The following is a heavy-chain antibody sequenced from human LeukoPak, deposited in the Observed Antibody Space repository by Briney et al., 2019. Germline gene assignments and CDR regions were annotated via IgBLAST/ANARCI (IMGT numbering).Heavy chain of an antibody. CDR1: GYSFTSYW. CDR3: ASAYCSGGSCYSGFDY. CDR2: IYPGDSDT. V-gene: IGHV5-51*01. Sequence: GESLKISCKGSGYSFTSYWIGWVRQMPGKGLEWMGIIYPGDSDTRYSPSFKGQVTISADKSISTAYLQWSSLKASDTAMYYCASAYCSGGSCYSGFDYWGQGTLVTVSS. D-gene: IGHD2-15*01. J-gene: IGHJ4*02.